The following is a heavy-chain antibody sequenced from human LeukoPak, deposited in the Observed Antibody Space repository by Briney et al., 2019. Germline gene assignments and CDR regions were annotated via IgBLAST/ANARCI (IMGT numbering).Heavy chain of an antibody. CDR1: GFTFSSYG. V-gene: IGHV3-33*01. J-gene: IGHJ3*02. CDR2: IWYDGSNK. Sequence: GGSLRLSCAASGFTFSSYGMHWVRQAPGKGLEWVAVIWYDGSNKYYADSVKGRFTISRDNSKNTLYLQMNSLRAEDTAVYYCARARRIAANDAFDIWGQGTMVTVSS. D-gene: IGHD6-13*01. CDR3: ARARRIAANDAFDI.